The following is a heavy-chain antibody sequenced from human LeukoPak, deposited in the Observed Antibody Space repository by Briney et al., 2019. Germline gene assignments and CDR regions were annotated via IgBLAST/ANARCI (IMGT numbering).Heavy chain of an antibody. D-gene: IGHD2-2*01. V-gene: IGHV1-2*06. CDR1: GYNFPAYF. Sequence: ASVTVSCKAAGYNFPAYFMHWVRPAPGQGLEWMGRINPNGGDTNYAQKFQGRVTMARDTSISTAYMELNSLMSDDTAVYYCVRVGFTTSWSNFECWGQGTLGTVSS. J-gene: IGHJ4*02. CDR2: INPNGGDT. CDR3: VRVGFTTSWSNFEC.